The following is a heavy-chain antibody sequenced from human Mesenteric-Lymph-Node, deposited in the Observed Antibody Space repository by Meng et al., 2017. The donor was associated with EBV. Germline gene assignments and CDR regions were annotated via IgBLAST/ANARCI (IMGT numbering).Heavy chain of an antibody. D-gene: IGHD2-15*01. V-gene: IGHV1-69*01. Sequence: QVQVVESGAEVKKPGSSVKVSGKASGDNFVSYGISWVRQAPGLGPEWLGWIIPISGTTNYAQKFQGRVTITADEYTTTAYMELSSLRSEDTAVYYCAKGPITPYYFVYWGQGSLVTVSS. J-gene: IGHJ4*02. CDR2: IIPISGTT. CDR3: AKGPITPYYFVY. CDR1: GDNFVSYG.